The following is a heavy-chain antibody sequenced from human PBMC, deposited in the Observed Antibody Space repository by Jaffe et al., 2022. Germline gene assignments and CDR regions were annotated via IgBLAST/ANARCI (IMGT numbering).Heavy chain of an antibody. D-gene: IGHD3-22*01. J-gene: IGHJ4*02. V-gene: IGHV4-38-2*01. Sequence: QVQLQESGPGLVKPSETLSLTCAVSGYSISSGYYWGWIRQPPGKGLEWIGSIYHSGSTYYNPSLKSRVTISVDTSKNQFSLKLSSVTAADTAVYYCASSGEAFYYDSSGYLYWGQGTLVTVSS. CDR1: GYSISSGYY. CDR2: IYHSGST. CDR3: ASSGEAFYYDSSGYLY.